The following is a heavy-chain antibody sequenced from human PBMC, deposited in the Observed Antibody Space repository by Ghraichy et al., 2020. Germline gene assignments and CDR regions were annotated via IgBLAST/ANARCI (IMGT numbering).Heavy chain of an antibody. CDR2: IKSKIDGGTT. CDR1: GFTFSNAW. CDR3: TTRIAVAGRKGLFDF. V-gene: IGHV3-15*01. D-gene: IGHD6-19*01. J-gene: IGHJ4*02. Sequence: GESLNISCAASGFTFSNAWMTWVRQAPGKGLEWVGRIKSKIDGGTTDYAAPVKGRFTISRDDSKNTLYLQMNSLKTGDTAVYYCTTRIAVAGRKGLFDFWGQGTLVTVSS.